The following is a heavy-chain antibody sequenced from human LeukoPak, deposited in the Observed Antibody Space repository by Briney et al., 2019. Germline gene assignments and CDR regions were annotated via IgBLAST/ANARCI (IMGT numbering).Heavy chain of an antibody. Sequence: SGGSLRLSCAAPGVTFSSYAMSWVRQAPGKGLEWVSVIYSGGSTYYADSVKGRFTISRDNSKNTLYLRMNSLRAEDTAVYYCVYGVSYGSDYWGQGTLVTVSS. CDR1: GVTFSSYA. D-gene: IGHD5-18*01. V-gene: IGHV3-66*01. CDR3: VYGVSYGSDY. J-gene: IGHJ4*02. CDR2: IYSGGST.